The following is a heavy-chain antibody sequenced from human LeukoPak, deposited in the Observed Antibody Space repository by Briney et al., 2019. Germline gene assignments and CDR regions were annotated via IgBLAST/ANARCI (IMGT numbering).Heavy chain of an antibody. V-gene: IGHV1-24*01. J-gene: IGHJ4*02. Sequence: ASVKVSCKVSGYTLTELSMHWVRQAPGKGLEWMGGFDPEDGETIYAQKFQGRVTMTEDTSTDTAYMELSSLRSEDTAVYYCFAWFGGVITGTSPQNFVYWGQGTLVTVSS. D-gene: IGHD3-16*01. CDR2: FDPEDGET. CDR3: FAWFGGVITGTSPQNFVY. CDR1: GYTLTELS.